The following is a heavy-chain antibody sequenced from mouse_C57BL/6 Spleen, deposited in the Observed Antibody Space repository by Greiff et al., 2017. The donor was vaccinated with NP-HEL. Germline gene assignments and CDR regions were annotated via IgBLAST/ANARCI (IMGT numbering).Heavy chain of an antibody. V-gene: IGHV5-9*01. CDR2: ISGGGGNT. Sequence: EVMLVESGGGLVKPGGSLKLSCAASGFTFSSYTMSWVRQTPEKRLEWVATISGGGGNTYYPDSVKGRFTISRDNAKNTLYLQMSSLRSEDTALDYCARPHYYSNDGWCAYWGQGTLVTVSA. CDR3: ARPHYYSNDGWCAY. CDR1: GFTFSSYT. D-gene: IGHD2-5*01. J-gene: IGHJ3*01.